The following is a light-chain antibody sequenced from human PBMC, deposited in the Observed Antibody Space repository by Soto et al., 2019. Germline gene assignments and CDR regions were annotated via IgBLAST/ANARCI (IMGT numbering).Light chain of an antibody. CDR1: QSISTY. CDR3: QQSDSTPRT. Sequence: DIQMTQSPSSLSASAGDRVTITCRASQSISTYLNWYQQKPGKAPKLLIYAASNLQSGVPSTFSGSGSGTDFTLTISSLQPEDFATYYCQQSDSTPRTFGQGTKV. J-gene: IGKJ1*01. V-gene: IGKV1-39*01. CDR2: AAS.